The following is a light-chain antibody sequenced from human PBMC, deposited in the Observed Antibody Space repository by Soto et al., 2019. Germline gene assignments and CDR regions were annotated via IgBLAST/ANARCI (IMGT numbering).Light chain of an antibody. V-gene: IGKV3-20*01. J-gene: IGKJ1*01. CDR1: QSVSSSY. CDR2: GAS. Sequence: EIVLTQSPGTLSLSPGERATLSCRASQSVSSSYLAWYQQKPGQAPRLLIYGASSRATGIPDRFSGSGSGTDFTLTISRLEPEDFEVYYCQHYGSSPQTFGQGTKVDI. CDR3: QHYGSSPQT.